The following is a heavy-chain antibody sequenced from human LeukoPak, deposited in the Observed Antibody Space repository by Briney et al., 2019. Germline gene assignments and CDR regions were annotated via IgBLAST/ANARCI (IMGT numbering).Heavy chain of an antibody. CDR2: ISHSGST. Sequence: SETLSLTCAVSGGSFSAYYWSWIRQPPGKGLEWIGEISHSGSTNYIPSLKSRVTISVDTSKNQFSLKLSSVTAADTAVYYCARGPPLSPDYDIPTGYYNFDYWGQGTLVTVSS. J-gene: IGHJ4*02. CDR1: GGSFSAYY. V-gene: IGHV4-34*01. CDR3: ARGPPLSPDYDIPTGYYNFDY. D-gene: IGHD3-9*01.